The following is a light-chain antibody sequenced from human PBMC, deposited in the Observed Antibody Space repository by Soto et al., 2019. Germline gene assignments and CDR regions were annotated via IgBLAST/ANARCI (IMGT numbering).Light chain of an antibody. CDR1: QGISSY. CDR2: TAS. CDR3: QQLNNYPRT. Sequence: DIQLTQSPSFLSASVGDRVTITCRASQGISSYLAWYQQKPGKAPKLLISTASTLQSGVPSRFSGSGSGTEFTLTISSLQTEDFATYYCQQLNNYPRTFGQGTKVEIK. J-gene: IGKJ1*01. V-gene: IGKV1-9*01.